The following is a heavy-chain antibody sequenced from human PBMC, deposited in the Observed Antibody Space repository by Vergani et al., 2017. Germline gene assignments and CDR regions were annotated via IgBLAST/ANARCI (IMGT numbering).Heavy chain of an antibody. Sequence: QLQLQESGPGLVKPSETLSLICTVSGGSINPSSSFWGWIRQSPGKGLEWIGSINYVGGTYYIPSLQSRATVLVDTSKNQFSLNLTSVTAADTAVYYCAGGGGDNWYFDLWGRGTLVTVSS. D-gene: IGHD3-16*01. V-gene: IGHV4-39*01. CDR2: INYVGGT. CDR1: GGSINPSSSF. CDR3: AGGGGDNWYFDL. J-gene: IGHJ2*01.